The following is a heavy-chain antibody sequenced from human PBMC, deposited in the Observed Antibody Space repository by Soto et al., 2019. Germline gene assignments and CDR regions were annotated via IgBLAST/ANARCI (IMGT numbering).Heavy chain of an antibody. CDR1: GFTFGSYW. Sequence: LRLSCAVSGFTFGSYWMNWVRLIPGKGLVWVAYIKPDGSATYYVDSVKGRFTISRDNAKNSLYLQMNSLRVEDTSVYYCARAGYCGPGCYYYFDYWGQGTLVTVSS. CDR3: ARAGYCGPGCYYYFDY. J-gene: IGHJ4*02. D-gene: IGHD2-21*02. V-gene: IGHV3-7*01. CDR2: IKPDGSAT.